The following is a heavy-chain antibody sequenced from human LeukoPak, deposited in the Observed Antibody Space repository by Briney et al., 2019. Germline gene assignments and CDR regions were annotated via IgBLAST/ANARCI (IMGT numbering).Heavy chain of an antibody. CDR2: FDPEDGET. CDR1: GYTLTELS. Sequence: ASVKVSCKVSGYTLTELSMHWVRQAPGKGLEWMGGFDPEDGETIYAQKFQGRVTMTEDTSTDTAYMELSSLRSEDTAVYYCATSRAAPGASDAFDIWGQGTMVTVSS. CDR3: ATSRAAPGASDAFDI. D-gene: IGHD2-15*01. V-gene: IGHV1-24*01. J-gene: IGHJ3*02.